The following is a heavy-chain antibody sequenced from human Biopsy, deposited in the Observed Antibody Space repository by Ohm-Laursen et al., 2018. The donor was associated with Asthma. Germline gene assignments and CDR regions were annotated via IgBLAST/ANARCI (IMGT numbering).Heavy chain of an antibody. D-gene: IGHD2-2*01. CDR1: GFTFSSYG. CDR3: ARGGLGYCSSTSCYQNYYYGMDV. V-gene: IGHV3-33*01. J-gene: IGHJ6*02. CDR2: IWYDGSNK. Sequence: SLRLSCTASGFTFSSYGMHWVRQAPGKGLEWVAVIWYDGSNKYYAGSVKGRLTISRDNSKNTLYLQMNSLRAEDTAVYYCARGGLGYCSSTSCYQNYYYGMDVWGQGTTVTVSS.